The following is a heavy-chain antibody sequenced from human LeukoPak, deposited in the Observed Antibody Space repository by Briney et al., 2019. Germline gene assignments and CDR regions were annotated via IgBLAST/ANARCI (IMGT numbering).Heavy chain of an antibody. J-gene: IGHJ6*03. CDR3: ARGAGVRGVSRYYYYMDV. CDR1: VGSISSSSYY. CDR2: IYYSGST. V-gene: IGHV4-39*07. Sequence: SETLSLTCTVSVGSISSSSYYWGWIRQPPGKGLEWMGSIYYSGSTYYNPSLKSRVTISVDTSKNQFSLKLSSVTAADTAVYYCARGAGVRGVSRYYYYMDVWGKGTTVTVSS. D-gene: IGHD3-10*01.